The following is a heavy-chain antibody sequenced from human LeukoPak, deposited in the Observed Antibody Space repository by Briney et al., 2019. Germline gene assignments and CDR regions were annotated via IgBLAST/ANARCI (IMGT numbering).Heavy chain of an antibody. CDR3: AREKILTTYSAFDI. Sequence: PGGSLRLSCAASGFTLSNYWMSWVRQAPGEGLECVAHIRQDGSEKYYVDSVKGRFTVSRDNTGNSLFLQMNSLRAEDTAVYYCAREKILTTYSAFDIWGQGTLVTVSS. V-gene: IGHV3-7*01. CDR1: GFTLSNYW. J-gene: IGHJ3*02. D-gene: IGHD3-9*01. CDR2: IRQDGSEK.